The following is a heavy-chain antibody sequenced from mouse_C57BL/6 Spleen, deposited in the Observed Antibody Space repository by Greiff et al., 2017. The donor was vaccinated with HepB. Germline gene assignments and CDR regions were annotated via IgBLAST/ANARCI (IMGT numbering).Heavy chain of an antibody. Sequence: VQLQQSGAELMKPGASVKLSCKATGYTFTGYWIEWVKQRPGHGLEWIGEILPGSGSTNYNEKFKGKATFTADTSSNTAYMQLSSLTTEDSAIFYCARGGYYYGSSYSFGAYWGQGTLVTVSA. CDR3: ARGGYYYGSSYSFGAY. V-gene: IGHV1-9*01. J-gene: IGHJ3*01. CDR2: ILPGSGST. D-gene: IGHD1-1*01. CDR1: GYTFTGYW.